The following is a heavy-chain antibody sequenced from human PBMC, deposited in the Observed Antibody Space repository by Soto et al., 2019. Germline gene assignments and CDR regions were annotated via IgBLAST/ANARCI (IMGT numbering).Heavy chain of an antibody. D-gene: IGHD1-26*01. CDR1: GFTFSNDW. CDR3: TTYRDSVSHDFHY. J-gene: IGHJ4*02. Sequence: EVQLVESGGGLVKPGGSLRLSCAASGFTFSNDWMNWVRQAPGKGLEWVGRIKSKTDGGTTDYAAPVKGRFTISRDDSKNTLYLQMNSLKTDDTAVYYCTTYRDSVSHDFHYWGQVTLVTVSS. V-gene: IGHV3-15*07. CDR2: IKSKTDGGTT.